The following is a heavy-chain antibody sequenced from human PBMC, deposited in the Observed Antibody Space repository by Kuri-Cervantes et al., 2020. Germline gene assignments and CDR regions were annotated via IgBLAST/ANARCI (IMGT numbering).Heavy chain of an antibody. CDR2: IWYDGSNK. J-gene: IGHJ6*02. D-gene: IGHD3-3*02. V-gene: IGHV3-33*08. Sequence: GESLKISCAASGFTFDDYAMHWVRQAPGKGLEWVAVIWYDGSNKYYPDSVKGRFTISRDNSKSTLYLQMNSLRAEGTAVYYCARELARNYYYGMDVWGQGTTVTVSS. CDR1: GFTFDDYA. CDR3: ARELARNYYYGMDV.